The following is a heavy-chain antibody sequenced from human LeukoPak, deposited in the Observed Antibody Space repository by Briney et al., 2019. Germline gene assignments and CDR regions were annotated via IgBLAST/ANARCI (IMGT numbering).Heavy chain of an antibody. CDR3: ARHVVRGVISPDY. CDR2: IYYSGST. J-gene: IGHJ4*02. Sequence: PSETLSLTCTVSGGSISSYYWSWIRQPPGKGLEWIGYIYYSGSTNYNPSLKSRVTISVDTSKNQFSLKLSSVTAADTAVYYCARHVVRGVISPDYWGQGTLVTVSS. CDR1: GGSISSYY. D-gene: IGHD3-10*01. V-gene: IGHV4-59*08.